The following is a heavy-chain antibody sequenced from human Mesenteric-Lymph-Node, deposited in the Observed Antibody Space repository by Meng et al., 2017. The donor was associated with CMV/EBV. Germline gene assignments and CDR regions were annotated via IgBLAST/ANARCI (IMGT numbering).Heavy chain of an antibody. D-gene: IGHD2-2*01. J-gene: IGHJ4*02. CDR2: KRYDGSNE. Sequence: GGSLRLSCATSGFTFSNYGMHWVRQAPGKGLEWVASKRYDGSNEYHADSVKGRFTISRDSSKNTLYLQMNSLRTEDTAVYYCAKDRAAANYFDYWGQGTLVTVSS. V-gene: IGHV3-30*02. CDR3: AKDRAAANYFDY. CDR1: GFTFSNYG.